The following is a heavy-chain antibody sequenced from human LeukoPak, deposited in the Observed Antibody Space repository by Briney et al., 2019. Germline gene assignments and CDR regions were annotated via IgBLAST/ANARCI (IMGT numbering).Heavy chain of an antibody. Sequence: GGSLRLSCAASGFTFSSYAMSWVRQAPGKGLEWVSAISGSGSSTYYADSVKGRFTISRDNSKNTLYLQMNSLRAEDTAVYYCARDCWDYGSGSYCGIDYWGQGTLVTVSS. V-gene: IGHV3-23*01. J-gene: IGHJ4*02. CDR1: GFTFSSYA. D-gene: IGHD3-10*01. CDR2: ISGSGSST. CDR3: ARDCWDYGSGSYCGIDY.